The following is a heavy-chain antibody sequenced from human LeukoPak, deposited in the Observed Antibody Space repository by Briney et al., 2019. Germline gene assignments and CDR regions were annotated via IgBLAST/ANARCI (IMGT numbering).Heavy chain of an antibody. Sequence: PSETLSLTCTVSGGSISSYYWSWIRQPPGKGLEWIGEINHSGSTNYNPSLKSRVTISVDTSKNQFSLKLSSVTAADTAVYYCATGLWFDPWGQGTLVTVSS. V-gene: IGHV4-34*01. CDR2: INHSGST. J-gene: IGHJ5*02. CDR3: ATGLWFDP. CDR1: GGSISSYY. D-gene: IGHD3/OR15-3a*01.